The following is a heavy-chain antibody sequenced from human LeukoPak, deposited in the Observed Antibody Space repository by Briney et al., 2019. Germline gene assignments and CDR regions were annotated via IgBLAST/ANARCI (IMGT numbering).Heavy chain of an antibody. CDR3: AKGSLIAASGTFFDF. V-gene: IGHV3-9*01. D-gene: IGHD6-13*01. CDR1: GFTFDDYS. J-gene: IGHJ4*02. CDR2: LGWNGDII. Sequence: HPGGSLRLSCAASGFTFDDYSMHWVRQSPGKGLEWLSGLGWNGDIIDYADSVKGRFTISRDNAKNSLYLQMDSLKTEDTALYYCAKGSLIAASGTFFDFWGQGTRVTVSS.